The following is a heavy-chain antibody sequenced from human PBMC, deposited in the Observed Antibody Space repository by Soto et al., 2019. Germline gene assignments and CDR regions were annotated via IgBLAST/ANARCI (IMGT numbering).Heavy chain of an antibody. CDR1: GFSLSTTGVG. J-gene: IGHJ4*02. D-gene: IGHD3-10*01. CDR2: IYWDADK. CDR3: AHTNYYGSWFFDS. V-gene: IGHV2-5*02. Sequence: QITLKESGPTLVKPTQTLTLTCTFSGFSLSTTGVGVGWIRQPPGEALEWLALIYWDADKRYSPSLKSRLTXTXDXXKHHVVLTLTNMDPVDTATYFCAHTNYYGSWFFDSWGQGTLVTVSS.